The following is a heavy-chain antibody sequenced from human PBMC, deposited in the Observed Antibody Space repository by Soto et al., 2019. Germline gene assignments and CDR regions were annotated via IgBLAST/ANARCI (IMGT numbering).Heavy chain of an antibody. CDR3: ARRNGAFDI. V-gene: IGHV5-51*01. CDR2: IYPGDSDI. CDR1: GYRFTNFW. Sequence: GESLKISCKGSGYRFTNFWIGWVRQMPGKGLEWMGIIYPGDSDIRYSPSFQGQVTISADKSINTAYLQWSSLKASDTAMYYCARRNGAFDIWGQGTMVTVSS. J-gene: IGHJ3*02. D-gene: IGHD2-8*01.